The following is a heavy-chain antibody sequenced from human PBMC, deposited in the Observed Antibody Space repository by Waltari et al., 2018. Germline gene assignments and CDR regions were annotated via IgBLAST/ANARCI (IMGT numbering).Heavy chain of an antibody. Sequence: QVQLVQSGAEVKKPGASVKVSCQASGYTFTGYYMHWVRPAPGQGLEWMGWINPNSGGTNYAQKFQGRVTMTRDTSISTAYMELSRLRSDDTAVYYCARSVTSFSGAFDIWGQGTMVTVSS. J-gene: IGHJ3*02. D-gene: IGHD4-17*01. CDR1: GYTFTGYY. CDR2: INPNSGGT. V-gene: IGHV1-2*02. CDR3: ARSVTSFSGAFDI.